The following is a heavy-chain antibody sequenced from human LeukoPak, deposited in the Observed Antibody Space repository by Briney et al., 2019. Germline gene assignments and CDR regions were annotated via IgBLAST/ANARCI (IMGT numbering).Heavy chain of an antibody. J-gene: IGHJ4*02. D-gene: IGHD3-22*01. CDR3: AKDSYYYDSSAPLREVDY. V-gene: IGHV3-23*01. CDR1: GFTFSSYA. Sequence: PGGSLRLSCAASGFTFSSYAMSWVRQAPGKGLEWVSAISGSGGSTYYADSVKGRFTISRDNSKNTLHLQMNSLRAEDTAVYYCAKDSYYYDSSAPLREVDYWGQGTLVTVSS. CDR2: ISGSGGST.